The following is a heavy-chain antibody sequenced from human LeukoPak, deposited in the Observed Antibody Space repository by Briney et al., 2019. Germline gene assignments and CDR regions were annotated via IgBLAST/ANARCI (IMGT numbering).Heavy chain of an antibody. Sequence: ASVKVSCKGSAYTFTSYDINWVRQATGQGLEWMGWMNPNSGNTGYAQKFQGRVTITRDTSISTAYMELSSLTSEDTAVYYCARASERSGSYEPRGFGYWGQGTLVTVSS. V-gene: IGHV1-8*03. D-gene: IGHD1-26*01. CDR3: ARASERSGSYEPRGFGY. CDR1: AYTFTSYD. J-gene: IGHJ4*02. CDR2: MNPNSGNT.